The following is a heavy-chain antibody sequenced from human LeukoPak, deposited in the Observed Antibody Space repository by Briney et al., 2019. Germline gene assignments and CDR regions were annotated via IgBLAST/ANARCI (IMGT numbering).Heavy chain of an antibody. CDR3: ARCETVTCIDY. Sequence: PSETLSLTCIVSGGSISSSENNWAWIRQSPGKGLEWIAIIYYSGSTQYNAFLKSRVTISVDTSKNQFSLKLSSVTAADTAVYYCARCETVTCIDYWGQGTLVTVSS. V-gene: IGHV4-39*07. D-gene: IGHD4-17*01. J-gene: IGHJ4*02. CDR2: IYYSGST. CDR1: GGSISSSENN.